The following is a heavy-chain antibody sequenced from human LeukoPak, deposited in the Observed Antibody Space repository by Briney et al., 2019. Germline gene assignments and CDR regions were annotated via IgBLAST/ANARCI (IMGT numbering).Heavy chain of an antibody. CDR2: IYYSGST. Sequence: SETLSLTCTVSGGSIRSYYWSWIRQPPGKGLEWIGYIYYSGSTNYNPSLKSRVTISVDTSKNQFSLKLSSVTAADTAVYYCARGYAYYYGSGSPSGFDPWGQGTLVTVSS. V-gene: IGHV4-59*01. CDR1: GGSIRSYY. D-gene: IGHD3-10*01. CDR3: ARGYAYYYGSGSPSGFDP. J-gene: IGHJ5*02.